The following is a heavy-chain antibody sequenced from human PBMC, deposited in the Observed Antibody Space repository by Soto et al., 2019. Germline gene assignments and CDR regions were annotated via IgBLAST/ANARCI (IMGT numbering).Heavy chain of an antibody. CDR1: GASVVNGNW. J-gene: IGHJ4*02. Sequence: QVQLQESGLGLVRPSGTLSLTCSVSGASVVNGNWWSWVRQSPGKGLEWIGEVSLAGRNHYNPSLQSRVTISLDEFKNQFSLILTSVTVADAAIYYCARGFQYWLPTFDWGRGTVVTVS. V-gene: IGHV4-4*02. CDR2: VSLAGRN. CDR3: ARGFQYWLPTFD. D-gene: IGHD3-10*01.